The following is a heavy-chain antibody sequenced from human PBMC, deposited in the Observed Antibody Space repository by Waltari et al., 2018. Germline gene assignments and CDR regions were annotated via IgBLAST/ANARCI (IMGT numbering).Heavy chain of an antibody. Sequence: QVQLVQSGAAVKKPGSSVKVSCKASGGTFSSSPISWGRQAPGQGLEWMGGIIPIFGTANYAQKFQGRVTITADESTSTAYMELSSLRSEDTAVYYCATLKGIFGGRNWGQGTLVTVSS. J-gene: IGHJ4*02. CDR1: GGTFSSSP. V-gene: IGHV1-69*12. D-gene: IGHD3-3*01. CDR2: IIPIFGTA. CDR3: ATLKGIFGGRN.